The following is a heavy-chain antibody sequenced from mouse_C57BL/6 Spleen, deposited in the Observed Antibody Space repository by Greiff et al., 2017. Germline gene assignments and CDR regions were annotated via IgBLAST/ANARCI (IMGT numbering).Heavy chain of an antibody. CDR3: ARGGGSSSYYLDY. CDR1: GYTFTDYY. V-gene: IGHV1-76*01. D-gene: IGHD1-1*01. J-gene: IGHJ2*01. CDR2: IYPGSGNT. Sequence: VQLQQSGAELVRPGASVKLSCKASGYTFTDYYINWVKQRPGQGLEWIARIYPGSGNTYYNEKFKGKATLTAEKSSSTAYMQLSSLTSEDSAVYFCARGGGSSSYYLDYWGQGTTLTVSS.